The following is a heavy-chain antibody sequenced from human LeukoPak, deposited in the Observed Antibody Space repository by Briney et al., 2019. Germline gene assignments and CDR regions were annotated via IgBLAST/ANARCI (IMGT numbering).Heavy chain of an antibody. J-gene: IGHJ4*02. CDR1: GYTFTSYG. D-gene: IGHD3-9*01. Sequence: ASVKVSWKASGYTFTSYGISWVRQAPGQGLEWMGWISAYNGNTNYAQKLQGRVTMTTDTSTSTAYMELRSLRSDDTAVYYCARWNLRYFDWLLFADHWGQGTLVTVSS. CDR2: ISAYNGNT. V-gene: IGHV1-18*01. CDR3: ARWNLRYFDWLLFADH.